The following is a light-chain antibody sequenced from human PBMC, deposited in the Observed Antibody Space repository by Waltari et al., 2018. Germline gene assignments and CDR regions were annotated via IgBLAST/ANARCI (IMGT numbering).Light chain of an antibody. CDR3: QQYFDTPWT. J-gene: IGKJ1*01. CDR2: WAS. CDR1: QTVFYNSDNKNY. V-gene: IGKV4-1*01. Sequence: DIVMTQSPDSLTVSLGERATINCKSSQTVFYNSDNKNYLSWYQQKPGRPPKLLIYWASTRESGVPDRFSGSGSGTDFDLTISDLQAEDVAVYFCQQYFDTPWTFGRGTKVEVK.